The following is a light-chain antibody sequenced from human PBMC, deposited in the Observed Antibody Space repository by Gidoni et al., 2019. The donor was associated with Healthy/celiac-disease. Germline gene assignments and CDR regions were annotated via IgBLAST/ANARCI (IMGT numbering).Light chain of an antibody. V-gene: IGLV2-23*01. CDR1: SSDVGSYNL. CDR2: EGS. J-gene: IGLJ2*01. CDR3: CSYAGSSTHVV. Sequence: QSALTQPASGSGSPVQSITISCTGTSSDVGSYNLVSWYQQHPGKAPKLMIYEGSKRPSGVSNRFSGSKSGNTASLTISGLQAEDEADYYCCSYAGSSTHVVFGGGTKLTVL.